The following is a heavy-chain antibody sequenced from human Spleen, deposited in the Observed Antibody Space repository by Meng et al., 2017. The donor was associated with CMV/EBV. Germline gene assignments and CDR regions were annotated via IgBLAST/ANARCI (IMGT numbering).Heavy chain of an antibody. CDR2: INPHSGAT. D-gene: IGHD1-1*01. CDR3: VDGAGTYQLDY. J-gene: IGHJ4*02. CDR1: GDMFNSYY. Sequence: SCKACGDMFNSYYLHWLRQAPGQGVEWMGWINPHSGATSYAQKFQDRVTLTRDMSITTAYMDLRSLTSDDTAVYYCVDGAGTYQLDYWGQGTLVTVSS. V-gene: IGHV1-2*02.